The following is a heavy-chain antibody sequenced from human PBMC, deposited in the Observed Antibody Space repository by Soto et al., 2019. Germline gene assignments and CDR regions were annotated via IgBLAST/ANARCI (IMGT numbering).Heavy chain of an antibody. J-gene: IGHJ3*02. Sequence: GXSVKVSCKASGSTFTRYGISWVRQAPGQGLEWMGWISXYNGNXNYAQKIQGRXXMTTDTSXXKAYMELRSLRSDETAVYYCARDPGLRFHAFDIWGQGTMVTVSS. CDR2: ISXYNGNX. CDR3: ARDPGLRFHAFDI. D-gene: IGHD3-3*01. CDR1: GSTFTRYG. V-gene: IGHV1-18*01.